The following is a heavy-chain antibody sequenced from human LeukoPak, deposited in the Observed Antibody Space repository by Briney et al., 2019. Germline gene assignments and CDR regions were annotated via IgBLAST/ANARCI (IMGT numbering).Heavy chain of an antibody. J-gene: IGHJ4*02. CDR3: ARGRSAYDSNAYYYGN. Sequence: SQTLSLTCTVSGGSISSGDYYWSWIRQPPGKGLEWIGYIYYSGSTYYNPSLKSRVTTSADTSKNQFSLKLTSVTAADTAVYYCARGRSAYDSNAYYYGNWGQGILVTVSS. V-gene: IGHV4-30-4*08. D-gene: IGHD3-22*01. CDR2: IYYSGST. CDR1: GGSISSGDYY.